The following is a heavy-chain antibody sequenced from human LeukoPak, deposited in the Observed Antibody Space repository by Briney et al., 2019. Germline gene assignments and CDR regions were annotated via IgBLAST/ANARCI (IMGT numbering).Heavy chain of an antibody. CDR1: GYTFTGYY. CDR3: ARVGLGVSSGY. D-gene: IGHD3-22*01. J-gene: IGHJ4*02. V-gene: IGHV1-2*06. Sequence: ASVKVSCKASGYTFTGYYLHWVRQAPGQGLEWMGRINPSSGDTNHAQKLQDRVTLTRDTSISTVYMELTGLRSNDTAVYYCARVGLGVSSGYWGQGTLVTVSS. CDR2: INPSSGDT.